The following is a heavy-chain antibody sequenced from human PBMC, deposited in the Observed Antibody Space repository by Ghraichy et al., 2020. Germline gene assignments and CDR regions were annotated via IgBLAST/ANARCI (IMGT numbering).Heavy chain of an antibody. J-gene: IGHJ6*02. CDR1: GFTSSRDS. CDR2: ISSSSRTI. V-gene: IGHV3-48*01. D-gene: IGHD4-17*01. CDR3: ARDPRATVTTDYYYGVDV. Sequence: GGSLRLSCAASGFTSSRDSMNWVRQAPGKGLEWISYISSSSRTIFYADSVKGRFTVSRDNAKNSLYLQMNSLRAEDTAMYYCARDPRATVTTDYYYGVDVWGQGTTVTVSS.